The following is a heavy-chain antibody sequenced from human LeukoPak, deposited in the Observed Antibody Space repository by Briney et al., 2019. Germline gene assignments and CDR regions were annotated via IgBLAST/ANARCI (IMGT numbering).Heavy chain of an antibody. CDR3: ARDRYRTNYYFDY. Sequence: GESLRLSCAASGFTFSSYAMSWVRQAPGKGLEWVSAISGSGGSTYYADSVKGRFTISRDNSKNTLYLQMNSLRAEDTAVYYCARDRYRTNYYFDYWGQGTLVTVSS. CDR2: ISGSGGST. J-gene: IGHJ4*02. V-gene: IGHV3-23*01. CDR1: GFTFSSYA. D-gene: IGHD1-26*01.